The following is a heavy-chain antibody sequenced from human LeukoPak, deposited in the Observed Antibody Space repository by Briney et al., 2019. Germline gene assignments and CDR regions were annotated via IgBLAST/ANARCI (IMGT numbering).Heavy chain of an antibody. D-gene: IGHD2-21*01. Sequence: SETLSLTCTVSGGSISSGSCYWGWIRQPPGKGLEWIGSIYYSGSTYCNPSLKSRVTISVDTSKNQFSLKLSSVTAADTAVYYCARAYSPFDYWGQGTLVTVSS. CDR3: ARAYSPFDY. CDR2: IYYSGST. V-gene: IGHV4-39*01. CDR1: GGSISSGSCY. J-gene: IGHJ4*02.